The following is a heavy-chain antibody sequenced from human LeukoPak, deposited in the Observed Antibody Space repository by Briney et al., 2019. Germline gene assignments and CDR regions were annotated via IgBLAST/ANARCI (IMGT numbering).Heavy chain of an antibody. CDR2: INADGSIT. V-gene: IGHV3-74*01. Sequence: PGGSLRLSCAASRFPFSAYWMHWVRQVPGKGLLWVSRINADGSITVYADSVKGRFTISRDNARNTLYLQMNSLRAEDTAVYHCASDSPYYGMDVWGQGTTVTVSS. CDR3: ASDSPYYGMDV. J-gene: IGHJ6*02. CDR1: RFPFSAYW.